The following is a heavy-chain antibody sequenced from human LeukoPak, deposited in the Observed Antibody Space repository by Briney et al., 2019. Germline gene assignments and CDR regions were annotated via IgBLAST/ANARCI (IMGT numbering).Heavy chain of an antibody. V-gene: IGHV4-30-2*01. Sequence: SQTLSLTCAVSGDSLSSDGYSWSWIRQPPGKGLEWIGYIYHSGSAYYNPSLKSRVTLSVDTSKNQVSVKLSSVTAADTAVYYCASRIGGMGYWGQGILVTVSS. D-gene: IGHD2-8*01. CDR2: IYHSGSA. CDR3: ASRIGGMGY. CDR1: GDSLSSDGYS. J-gene: IGHJ4*02.